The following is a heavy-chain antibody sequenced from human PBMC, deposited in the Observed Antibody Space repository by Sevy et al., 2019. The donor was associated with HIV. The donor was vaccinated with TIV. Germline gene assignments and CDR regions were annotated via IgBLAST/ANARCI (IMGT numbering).Heavy chain of an antibody. CDR1: GYTFTSYR. D-gene: IGHD2-15*01. Sequence: ASVKVSCKASGYTFTSYRIYWVRQAPGQGLEWMGWVSAHNGDTNYVQKVQGRVAMTTDTSTSTAYMELRSLTSDDTAVYYCARAYCSGGGCYSLAYWGQGSLVTVSS. CDR2: VSAHNGDT. V-gene: IGHV1-18*01. CDR3: ARAYCSGGGCYSLAY. J-gene: IGHJ4*02.